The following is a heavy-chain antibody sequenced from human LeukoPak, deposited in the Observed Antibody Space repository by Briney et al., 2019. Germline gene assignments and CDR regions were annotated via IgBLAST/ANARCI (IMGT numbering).Heavy chain of an antibody. CDR2: ISGSGGST. Sequence: GGSLRLSCAASGFTFSSYAMSWVRQAPGKGLEWVSAISGSGGSTYYADSVKGRFTISRDNSKNTLYLQMNSLRAEDTAVYYCAKFSSSGWYYYYYGMDVRGQGTAVTVSS. V-gene: IGHV3-23*01. CDR1: GFTFSSYA. J-gene: IGHJ6*02. D-gene: IGHD6-19*01. CDR3: AKFSSSGWYYYYYGMDV.